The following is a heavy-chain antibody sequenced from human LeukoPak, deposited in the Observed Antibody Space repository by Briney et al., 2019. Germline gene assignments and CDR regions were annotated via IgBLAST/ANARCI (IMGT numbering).Heavy chain of an antibody. D-gene: IGHD6-6*01. CDR2: INPNSGGT. CDR1: GGTFSTYA. V-gene: IGHV1-2*02. Sequence: GASVKVSCKASGGTFSTYAISWVRQAPGQGLEWMGWINPNSGGTNYAQKFQGRVTMTRDTSISTAYMELSRLRSDDTAVYYCARGIAARRSDYWGQGTLVTVSS. J-gene: IGHJ4*02. CDR3: ARGIAARRSDY.